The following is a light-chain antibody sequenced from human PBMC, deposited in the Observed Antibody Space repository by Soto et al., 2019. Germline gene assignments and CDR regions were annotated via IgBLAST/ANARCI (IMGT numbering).Light chain of an antibody. CDR3: QSHTTSLNSWV. CDR2: GNT. CDR1: SSNIGAGYD. Sequence: QSVLTQPPSMSGAPGQRVTISCTGSSSNIGAGYDVHWYQHLPGTAPKLLIYGNTNRPSGVPDRFSGPKSGTSASLAITGPQAGDGANYSRQSHTTSLNSWVSGGGPKLTFL. V-gene: IGLV1-40*01. J-gene: IGLJ3*02.